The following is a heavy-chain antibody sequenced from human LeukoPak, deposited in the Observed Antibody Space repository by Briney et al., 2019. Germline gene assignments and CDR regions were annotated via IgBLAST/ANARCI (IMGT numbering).Heavy chain of an antibody. D-gene: IGHD6-19*01. V-gene: IGHV3-30*18. CDR1: GLTFSSYG. Sequence: GGSLRLSCAASGLTFSSYGMHGVRKAPGKGLDWVAVISFDGSNKFYADSMKGRFTISRDNSKNTLYLQMNSLRAEDTAVYYCAKLGYSSGWYDFQIDAFDFWGQGTMVTVSS. CDR2: ISFDGSNK. CDR3: AKLGYSSGWYDFQIDAFDF. J-gene: IGHJ3*01.